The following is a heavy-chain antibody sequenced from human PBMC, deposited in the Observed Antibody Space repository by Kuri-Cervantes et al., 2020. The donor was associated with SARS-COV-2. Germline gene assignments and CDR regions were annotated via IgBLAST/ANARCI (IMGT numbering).Heavy chain of an antibody. D-gene: IGHD3-22*01. CDR2: ISGSGGCT. V-gene: IGHV3-23*01. CDR1: GFTFSSYA. CDR3: ANLQWLLIDDAFDI. Sequence: GESLKISCAASGFTFSSYAMSWVRQAPGKGLEWVSAISGSGGCTYYADSVKGRFTISRDNSKNTLYLQMNSLRAEDTAVYYCANLQWLLIDDAFDIWGQGTMVTVSS. J-gene: IGHJ3*02.